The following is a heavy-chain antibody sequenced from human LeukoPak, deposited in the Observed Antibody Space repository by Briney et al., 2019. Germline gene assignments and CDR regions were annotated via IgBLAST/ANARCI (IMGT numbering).Heavy chain of an antibody. CDR1: GFTFSSYA. D-gene: IGHD6-19*01. CDR3: AKDLLAGTIDY. V-gene: IGHV3-23*01. Sequence: GGSLRLSCAASGFTFSSYAMSWVRQAPGKGLEWVSAISGSGGSTYYADSVKGRFTISKDNSKNTLYLQMNSLRAGDTAVYYCAKDLLAGTIDYWGQGTLVTVSS. CDR2: ISGSGGST. J-gene: IGHJ4*02.